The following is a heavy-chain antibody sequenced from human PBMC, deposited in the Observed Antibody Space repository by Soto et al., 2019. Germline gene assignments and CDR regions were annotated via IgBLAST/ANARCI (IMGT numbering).Heavy chain of an antibody. V-gene: IGHV4-59*01. D-gene: IGHD1-26*01. CDR2: IYYSGTT. J-gene: IGHJ4*02. CDR3: ARVISGSYKQIDY. Sequence: SETLSLTCNVSGSSITSSHWTWIQQSPGKGLEWIVYIYYSGTTNYNPSLKSRVTISVDTYKNQYSLKLNTVTVADTDMYYCARVISGSYKQIDYWGQGTLVTVSS. CDR1: GSSITSSH.